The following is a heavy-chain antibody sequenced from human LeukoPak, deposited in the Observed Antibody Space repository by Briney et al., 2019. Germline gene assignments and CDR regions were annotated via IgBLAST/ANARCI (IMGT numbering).Heavy chain of an antibody. Sequence: GGSLRLSCAASGFTFSSYAMSWVRQAPGKGLEWVSAISGSGGSTYYADSVKGRLTISRDNSKNTLYLQMNSLRAEDTAVYYCAKGYDFWSGYYHDDAFDIWGQGTVVTVSS. CDR1: GFTFSSYA. CDR3: AKGYDFWSGYYHDDAFDI. J-gene: IGHJ3*02. CDR2: ISGSGGST. D-gene: IGHD3-3*01. V-gene: IGHV3-23*01.